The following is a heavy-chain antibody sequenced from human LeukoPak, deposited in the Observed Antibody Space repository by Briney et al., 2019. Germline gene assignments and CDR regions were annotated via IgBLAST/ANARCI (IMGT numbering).Heavy chain of an antibody. CDR2: INHSGST. CDR1: GGSISSYY. J-gene: IGHJ6*03. Sequence: SETLSLTCTVSGGSISSYYWSWIRQPPGKGLEWIGEINHSGSTNYNPSLKSRVTISVDTSKNQFSLKLSSVTAADTAVYYCARRGSYMDVWGKGTTVTVSS. D-gene: IGHD1-26*01. CDR3: ARRGSYMDV. V-gene: IGHV4-34*01.